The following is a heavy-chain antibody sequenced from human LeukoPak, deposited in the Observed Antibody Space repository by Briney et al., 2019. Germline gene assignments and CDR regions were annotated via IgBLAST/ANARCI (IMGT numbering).Heavy chain of an antibody. D-gene: IGHD3-3*01. J-gene: IGHJ4*02. Sequence: PGGSLRLSCAASGFTFSSYAMSWVRQAPGKGREWVAAISGSGGSTYYADYVKGRFTISRDNSKNTLYLQMNSLRAEDTAVYYCAKDGTESYYDFWSGLTGYYFDYWGQGTLVTVSS. CDR3: AKDGTESYYDFWSGLTGYYFDY. CDR2: ISGSGGST. V-gene: IGHV3-23*01. CDR1: GFTFSSYA.